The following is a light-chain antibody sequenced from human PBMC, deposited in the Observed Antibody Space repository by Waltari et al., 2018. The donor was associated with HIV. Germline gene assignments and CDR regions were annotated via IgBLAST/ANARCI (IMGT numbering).Light chain of an antibody. CDR2: KDS. J-gene: IGLJ2*01. CDR1: ALPKQY. CDR3: QSTDSSGTYVV. Sequence: SYELTQPPSVSVSPGQPARITCSGDALPKQYGYWYQQKTGQAPVLVIYKDSEKSSGTPERCPGSSSGTTVTLTISAVQAEDEADYYCQSTDSSGTYVVFGGGTKLTVL. V-gene: IGLV3-25*03.